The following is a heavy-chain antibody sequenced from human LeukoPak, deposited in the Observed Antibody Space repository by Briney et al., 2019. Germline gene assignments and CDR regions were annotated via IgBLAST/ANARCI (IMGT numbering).Heavy chain of an antibody. CDR3: ARDLGGMGDDAFDI. CDR1: GYTFTGYY. Sequence: ASVKVSCKASGYTFTGYYMHWVRQAPGQGLEWMGWINPNSGGTNYAQKFQGRVTMTRDTSISTAYMEPSRLRSDDTAVYYCARDLGGMGDDAFDIWGQGTMVTVSS. V-gene: IGHV1-2*02. D-gene: IGHD3-16*01. J-gene: IGHJ3*02. CDR2: INPNSGGT.